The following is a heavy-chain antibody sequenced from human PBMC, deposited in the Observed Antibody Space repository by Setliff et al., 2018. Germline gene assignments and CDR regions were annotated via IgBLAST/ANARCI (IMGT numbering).Heavy chain of an antibody. CDR3: ARSQSGSYFYY. CDR1: GGSFSGYY. D-gene: IGHD1-26*01. J-gene: IGHJ4*02. CDR2: IYTSGST. Sequence: SETLSLTCAVYGGSFSGYYWSWIRQPAGKGLEWIGHIYTSGSTNYNPSLKSRVTISVDTSKNQFSLKLSSVTAADTAVYYCARSQSGSYFYYWSQGTLVTVSS. V-gene: IGHV4-59*10.